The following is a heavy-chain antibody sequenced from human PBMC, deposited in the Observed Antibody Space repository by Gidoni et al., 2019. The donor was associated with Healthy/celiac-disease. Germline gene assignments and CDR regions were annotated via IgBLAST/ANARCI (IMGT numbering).Heavy chain of an antibody. Sequence: EVQLVESGGGLVKPGGSLRLSCAAPGVTFSNDWMSWVRQAPGKGLEWVGRIKSKTDGGTTDYAAPVKGRFTISRDDSKNTLYLQMNSLKTEDTAVYYCTTKPLSQWLVPSSDYWGQGTLVTVSS. J-gene: IGHJ4*02. CDR2: IKSKTDGGTT. CDR3: TTKPLSQWLVPSSDY. CDR1: GVTFSNDW. D-gene: IGHD6-19*01. V-gene: IGHV3-15*01.